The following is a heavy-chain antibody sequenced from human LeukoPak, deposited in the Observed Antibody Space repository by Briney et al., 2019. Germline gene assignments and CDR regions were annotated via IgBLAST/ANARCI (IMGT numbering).Heavy chain of an antibody. CDR2: TYYRSKWYN. D-gene: IGHD6-19*01. CDR1: GDSVSSINGA. J-gene: IGHJ4*02. Sequence: SQTLSLTCDISGDSVSSINGAWSWIRQSPSRGLEWLGRTYYRSKWYNEYAVSMEGRITIIPDTSKNQFSLQLIYVTPEDTAVYYCARDLGNTGWYTFDYWGQGTLVTVSS. CDR3: ARDLGNTGWYTFDY. V-gene: IGHV6-1*01.